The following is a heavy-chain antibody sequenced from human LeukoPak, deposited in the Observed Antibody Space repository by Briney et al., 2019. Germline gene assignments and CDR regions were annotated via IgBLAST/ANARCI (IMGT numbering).Heavy chain of an antibody. D-gene: IGHD3-16*02. Sequence: SQTLSLTCAISGDSVSSDSACNWIRRSTSRGLEWLGRTYYRSKWYNDYAVSVKSRITINPDTPKNQFSLQLSSVTPEDTAVYYCARGSSLFDNWGQGTLVTVSS. J-gene: IGHJ4*02. CDR1: GDSVSSDSA. CDR3: ARGSSLFDN. V-gene: IGHV6-1*01. CDR2: TYYRSKWYN.